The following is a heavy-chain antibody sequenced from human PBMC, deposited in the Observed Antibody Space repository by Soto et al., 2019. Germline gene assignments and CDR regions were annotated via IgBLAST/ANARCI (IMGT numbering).Heavy chain of an antibody. CDR1: GGSISSGGYY. J-gene: IGHJ4*02. CDR3: ARDRRDGYNFDY. D-gene: IGHD5-12*01. Sequence: QVQLQESGPGLVKPSQTLSLTCTVSGGSISSGGYYWSWIRQHPGKGLEWIGYIYYSGSTYYNPSRKSRVTISVDTSKNQFSLKLSSVTAADTAVYYCARDRRDGYNFDYWGQGTLVTVSS. CDR2: IYYSGST. V-gene: IGHV4-31*03.